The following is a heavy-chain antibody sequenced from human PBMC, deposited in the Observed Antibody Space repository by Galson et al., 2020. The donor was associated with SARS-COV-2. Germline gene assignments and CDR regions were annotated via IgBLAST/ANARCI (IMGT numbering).Heavy chain of an antibody. CDR2: INHSGST. CDR1: GGSFSGYY. CDR3: ARVPLLSSSWSGDFDY. V-gene: IGHV4-34*01. Sequence: SQTLSLTCAVYGGSFSGYYWSWIRQPPGKGLEWIGEINHSGSTNYNPSLKSRVTISVDTSKNQFSLKLSSVTAADTAVYYCARVPLLSSSWSGDFDYWGQGTLVTVSS. D-gene: IGHD6-13*01. J-gene: IGHJ4*02.